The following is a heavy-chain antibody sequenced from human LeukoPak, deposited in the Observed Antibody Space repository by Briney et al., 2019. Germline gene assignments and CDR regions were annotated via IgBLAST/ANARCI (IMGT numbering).Heavy chain of an antibody. V-gene: IGHV4-4*02. D-gene: IGHD2-15*01. CDR1: GGSISSSNW. CDR2: IYHSGST. Sequence: SETLSLTCAVSGGSISSSNWWSWVRQPPGKGLEWIGEIYHSGSTNYNPSLKSRVTISVDKSKNQFSLKLSSVTAADTAVYYCARYIVVVVAVTGAYNWFDPWGQGTLVTVSS. J-gene: IGHJ5*02. CDR3: ARYIVVVVAVTGAYNWFDP.